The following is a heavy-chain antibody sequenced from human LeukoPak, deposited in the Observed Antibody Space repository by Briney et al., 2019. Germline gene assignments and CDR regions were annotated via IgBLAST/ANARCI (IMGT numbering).Heavy chain of an antibody. CDR2: IYYSGST. V-gene: IGHV4-59*01. CDR1: GGSISSYY. CDR3: ARDRGQWLPRIDAFDI. J-gene: IGHJ3*02. D-gene: IGHD6-19*01. Sequence: PSETLSLTCTVSGGSISSYYWSWIRQPPGKGLEWIGYIYYSGSTNYNPSLKSRVTISVDTSKNQFSLKLSSVTAADTAVYYCARDRGQWLPRIDAFDIWGQGTTVTVSS.